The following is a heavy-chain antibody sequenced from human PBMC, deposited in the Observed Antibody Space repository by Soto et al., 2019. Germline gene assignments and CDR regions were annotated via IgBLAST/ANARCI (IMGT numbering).Heavy chain of an antibody. CDR2: IYYSGST. CDR3: ARWDYYDSSGYYLHQDY. CDR1: GGSISSGDYY. D-gene: IGHD3-22*01. J-gene: IGHJ4*02. V-gene: IGHV4-30-4*01. Sequence: QVQLQESGPGLVKPSQTLSLTCTVSGGSISSGDYYWSWIRQPPGKGLEWIGYIYYSGSTYYNPSLKSRVTISVDTSKNQFSLKLSSVTAADTAVYYCARWDYYDSSGYYLHQDYWGQGTLVTVSS.